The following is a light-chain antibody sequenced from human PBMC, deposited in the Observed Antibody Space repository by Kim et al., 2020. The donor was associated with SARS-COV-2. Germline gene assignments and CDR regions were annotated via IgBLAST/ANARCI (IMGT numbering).Light chain of an antibody. CDR1: SSNVGGYNY. CDR3: SSYTTTTTRV. CDR2: DVG. V-gene: IGLV2-14*03. Sequence: QSALTQPASVSGSPGQSITISCTGTSSNVGGYNYVSWYQQYPGKAPKLMIYDVGTRPSGVSDRFSGSKSGNTASLTISGLQTEDEADYYCSSYTTTTTRVFGGGTHLTVL. J-gene: IGLJ3*02.